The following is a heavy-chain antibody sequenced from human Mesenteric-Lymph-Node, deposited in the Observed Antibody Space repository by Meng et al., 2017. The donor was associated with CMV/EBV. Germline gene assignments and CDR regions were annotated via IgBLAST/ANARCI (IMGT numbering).Heavy chain of an antibody. CDR3: ARDFGLSGYDYFSY. D-gene: IGHD5-12*01. CDR2: IDAGNGNT. Sequence: SGYSFSTYAMHWVRQAPGQRLEWMGWIDAGNGNTKYSQKFQGRVTITRDTSASTAYMELSSLRSEDTAVYYCARDFGLSGYDYFSYWGQGTLVTVSS. CDR1: GYSFSTYA. V-gene: IGHV1-3*01. J-gene: IGHJ4*02.